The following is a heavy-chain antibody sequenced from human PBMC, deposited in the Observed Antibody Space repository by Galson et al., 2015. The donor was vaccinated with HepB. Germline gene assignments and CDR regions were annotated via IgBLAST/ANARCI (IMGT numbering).Heavy chain of an antibody. CDR3: TRGSWIQLWFPHDAFDI. CDR2: IRSKAYGGTT. V-gene: IGHV3-49*03. Sequence: SLRLSCAASGFTFGDYAMSWFRQAPGKGLEWVGFIRSKAYGGTTEYAASVKGRFTISRDDSKSIAYLQMNSLKTEDTAVYYCTRGSWIQLWFPHDAFDIWGQGTMVTVSS. J-gene: IGHJ3*02. D-gene: IGHD5-18*01. CDR1: GFTFGDYA.